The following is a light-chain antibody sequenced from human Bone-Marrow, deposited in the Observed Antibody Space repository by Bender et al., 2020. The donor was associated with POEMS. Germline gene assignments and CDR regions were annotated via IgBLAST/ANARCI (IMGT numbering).Light chain of an antibody. J-gene: IGLJ2*01. Sequence: QSALSQPASVSGSPGQSITISCVETTNDFGSFNYVAWYQQHPGKAPKLIIYDINNRPSGVSTRFSGSKSGKTASLTISRLQAEDEADYYCSSYTGRTTVVFGGGTKLTV. CDR1: TNDFGSFNY. V-gene: IGLV2-14*03. CDR3: SSYTGRTTVV. CDR2: DIN.